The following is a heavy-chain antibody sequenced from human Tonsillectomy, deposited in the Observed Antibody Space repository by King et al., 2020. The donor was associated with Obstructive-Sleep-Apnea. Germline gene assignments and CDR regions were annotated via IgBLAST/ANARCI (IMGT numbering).Heavy chain of an antibody. Sequence: VQLVESGGDFVQPGGSLRLSCAASGFTFSSHNMNWVRQAPGKGLEWISFINPSGYDTWYAESVKGRFTISRDNAKNSLFLQMNSLRVEDTAVYYCARDQGGYGNGWPYFDSWGQGSLVTVSS. D-gene: IGHD2-15*01. CDR1: GFTFSSHN. CDR3: ARDQGGYGNGWPYFDS. V-gene: IGHV3-48*03. J-gene: IGHJ4*02. CDR2: INPSGYDT.